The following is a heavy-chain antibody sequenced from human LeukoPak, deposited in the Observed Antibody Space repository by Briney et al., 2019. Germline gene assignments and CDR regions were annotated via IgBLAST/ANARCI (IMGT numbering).Heavy chain of an antibody. J-gene: IGHJ5*02. CDR3: ARHYGP. D-gene: IGHD3-10*01. CDR1: GGSTSSGNYY. CDR2: ISSSGNT. V-gene: IGHV4-39*01. Sequence: PSETLSLTCTVSGGSTSSGNYYWGWIRQPPGKGLEWIGGISSSGNTYYNPSLKSRITISIDTSKNHFSLKLSSVSAADTAVYYCARHYGPWGQGTLVTVSS.